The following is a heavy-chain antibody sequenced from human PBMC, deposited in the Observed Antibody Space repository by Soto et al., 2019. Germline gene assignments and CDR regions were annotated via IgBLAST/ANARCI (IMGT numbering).Heavy chain of an antibody. CDR3: AKRSPSGTYYFDY. CDR2: IGIRTGDL. V-gene: IGHV3-23*01. D-gene: IGHD1-26*01. Sequence: TGGSLRLSCAASGFTFTSYAMTWVRQGPGKGLEWVSSIGIRTGDLLYADSVKGRFTISRDNSINTLYLQMNSLRTEDTAIYYCAKRSPSGTYYFDYWGQGTLVTVSS. J-gene: IGHJ4*02. CDR1: GFTFTSYA.